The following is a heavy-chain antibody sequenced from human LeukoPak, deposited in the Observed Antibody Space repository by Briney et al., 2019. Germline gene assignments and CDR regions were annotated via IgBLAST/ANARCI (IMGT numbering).Heavy chain of an antibody. J-gene: IGHJ4*02. D-gene: IGHD4-17*01. CDR3: ARDLYGDYGVFDY. CDR1: GGTFSSYA. V-gene: IGHV1-69*04. CDR2: IIPILGIA. Sequence: GASVKVSCKASGGTFSSYAISWVRQAPGQGLEWMGRIIPILGIANYAQKFQGRVTITADKSTSTAYMELSSLRSEDTAVYYCARDLYGDYGVFDYWGQGTLVTVSS.